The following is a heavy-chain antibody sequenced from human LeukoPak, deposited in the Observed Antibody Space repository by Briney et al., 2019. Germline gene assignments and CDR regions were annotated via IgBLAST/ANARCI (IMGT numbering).Heavy chain of an antibody. Sequence: GGSLRLSCAASGFTFSDYYMSWIRQAPGKGLEWVSYISSSGSTIYYADSVKGRFTISRDNAKNSLYLQMDSLRAEDTAVYYCARDYYYDSSGYSRYWGQGTLVTVSS. V-gene: IGHV3-11*01. D-gene: IGHD3-22*01. CDR2: ISSSGSTI. CDR3: ARDYYYDSSGYSRY. J-gene: IGHJ4*02. CDR1: GFTFSDYY.